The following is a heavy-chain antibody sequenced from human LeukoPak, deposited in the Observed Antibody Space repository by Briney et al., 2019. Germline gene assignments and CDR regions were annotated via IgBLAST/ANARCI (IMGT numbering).Heavy chain of an antibody. Sequence: GGSLRLSCAASGFSFSSYAMSWVRQAPGKGLEWVSAISGSGGSTYYADSVKGRFTISRDNSKNTLYLQMNSLRAEDAAVYYCAKVRISITPSDYWGQGTLVTVSS. CDR2: ISGSGGST. V-gene: IGHV3-23*01. CDR3: AKVRISITPSDY. J-gene: IGHJ4*02. D-gene: IGHD2/OR15-2a*01. CDR1: GFSFSSYA.